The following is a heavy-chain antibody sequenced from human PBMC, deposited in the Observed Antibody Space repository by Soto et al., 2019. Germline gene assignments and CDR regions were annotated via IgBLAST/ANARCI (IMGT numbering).Heavy chain of an antibody. Sequence: QVQLVESGGGVVQPGRSLRLSCAASGFTFSSYGKHWVRQAPGKGLEWVAVISYDGSNKYYADSVKGRFTISRDNSKNTLYLQMNSLRAEDTAVYYCAKDIDTAMVRGLDYWGQGTLVTVSS. CDR1: GFTFSSYG. V-gene: IGHV3-30*18. D-gene: IGHD5-18*01. CDR3: AKDIDTAMVRGLDY. J-gene: IGHJ4*02. CDR2: ISYDGSNK.